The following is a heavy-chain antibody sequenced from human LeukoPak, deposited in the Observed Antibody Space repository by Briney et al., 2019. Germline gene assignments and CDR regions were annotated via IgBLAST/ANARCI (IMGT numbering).Heavy chain of an antibody. CDR1: GYTFTGYY. J-gene: IGHJ6*03. CDR2: INPNSGGT. V-gene: IGHV1-2*02. D-gene: IGHD2-2*01. Sequence: ASVKVSCKASGYTFTGYYMHWVRQAPGQGLEWMGWINPNSGGTNYVQKFQGRVTMTRDTSISTAYMELSRLRSDDTAVYYCARTHCSSTSCYRKGGYYYYYMDVWGKGTTVTVSS. CDR3: ARTHCSSTSCYRKGGYYYYYMDV.